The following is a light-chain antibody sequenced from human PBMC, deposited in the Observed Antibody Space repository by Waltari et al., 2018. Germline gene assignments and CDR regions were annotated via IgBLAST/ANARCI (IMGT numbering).Light chain of an antibody. Sequence: VLTQTPLISVTPGQAAAISCNSSLSPLDATGETSFSWYVQRPGQAPSLLIYEISKRFSGVPDKFSGSKSGTDFTLKISRVEAEDVGIYYCMETIELPSFGGGTKVQIK. CDR1: LSPLDATGETS. CDR2: EIS. J-gene: IGKJ4*01. V-gene: IGKV2D-29*01. CDR3: METIELPS.